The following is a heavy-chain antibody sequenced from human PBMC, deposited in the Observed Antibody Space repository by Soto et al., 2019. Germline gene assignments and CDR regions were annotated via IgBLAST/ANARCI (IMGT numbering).Heavy chain of an antibody. J-gene: IGHJ6*02. V-gene: IGHV3-53*04. CDR1: GFTVSSNY. D-gene: IGHD3-16*01. CDR3: ARDRKDYVWGTRWGMDV. Sequence: EVQLVESGGGLVQPGGSLRLSCAASGFTVSSNYMSWVRQAPGKGLEWVSVIYSGGSTYYADSVKGRFTISRHNSKNTLYLQMNSLGAEDTAVYYCARDRKDYVWGTRWGMDVWGQGTTVTVSS. CDR2: IYSGGST.